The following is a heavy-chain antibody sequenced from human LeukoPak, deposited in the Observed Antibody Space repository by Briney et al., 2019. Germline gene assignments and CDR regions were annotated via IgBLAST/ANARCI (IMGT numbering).Heavy chain of an antibody. J-gene: IGHJ6*02. Sequence: GGSLRLSCAASGFTFSSYAMSWVRQAPGKGLEWVSAISGSGGSTYYADSVKGRFTISRDNAKNSLYLQMNSLRAEDTAVYYCARDILVDCGGDCYWYYYYGMDVWGQGTTVTVSS. CDR3: ARDILVDCGGDCYWYYYYGMDV. CDR1: GFTFSSYA. D-gene: IGHD2-21*02. CDR2: ISGSGGST. V-gene: IGHV3-23*01.